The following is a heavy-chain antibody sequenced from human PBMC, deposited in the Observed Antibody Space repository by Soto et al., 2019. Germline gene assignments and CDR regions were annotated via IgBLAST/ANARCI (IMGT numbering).Heavy chain of an antibody. Sequence: SETLSLTCTVSGGSISSSSYYWGWIRQPPGKGLEWIGSIYYSGSTYYNPSLKSRVTISVDTSKNQFSLKLSSVTAADTAVYYCARHGYDFWSGCNWFDPWGQGTLVTVS. CDR1: GGSISSSSYY. V-gene: IGHV4-39*01. D-gene: IGHD3-3*01. CDR2: IYYSGST. J-gene: IGHJ5*02. CDR3: ARHGYDFWSGCNWFDP.